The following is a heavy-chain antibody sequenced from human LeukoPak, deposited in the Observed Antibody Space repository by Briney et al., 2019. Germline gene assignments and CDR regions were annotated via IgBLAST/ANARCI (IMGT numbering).Heavy chain of an antibody. CDR2: IIPIFGTA. J-gene: IGHJ3*02. D-gene: IGHD1-26*01. CDR1: GGTFSSYA. CDR3: ATPLGASDAFDI. Sequence: GASVKVSCKASGGTFSSYAISWVRQAPGQGLEWMGRIIPIFGTANYAQKFQGRVTITTDESTSTAYMELSSLRSEDTAVYYCATPLGASDAFDIWGQETMVTVSS. V-gene: IGHV1-69*05.